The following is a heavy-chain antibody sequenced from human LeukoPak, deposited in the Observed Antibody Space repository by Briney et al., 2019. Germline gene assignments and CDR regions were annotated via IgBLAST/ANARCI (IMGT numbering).Heavy chain of an antibody. CDR1: GYTFSIYW. V-gene: IGHV5-51*01. Sequence: GESLKISCQGSGYTFSIYWIGWVRQMPGKGLEWMGIVYPGDSGATYSPSFKGQVTISTDKSIDTAYLQWTSLKASDTAMYYCTRASFPQTSESSGQDAFDIWGQGTMVTVSS. J-gene: IGHJ3*02. D-gene: IGHD3-22*01. CDR3: TRASFPQTSESSGQDAFDI. CDR2: VYPGDSGA.